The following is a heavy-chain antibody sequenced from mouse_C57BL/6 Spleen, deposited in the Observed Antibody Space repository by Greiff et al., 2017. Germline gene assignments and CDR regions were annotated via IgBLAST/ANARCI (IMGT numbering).Heavy chain of an antibody. CDR2: IYPSDSET. Sequence: QVQLQQPGAELVRPGSSVKLSCKASGYTFTSYWMDWVKQRPGQGLEWIGNIYPSDSETHYNQKFKDKATLTVDKSSSTAYMQLSSLTSEDSAVYYCAREVLRYYAMDYWGQGTSVTVSS. D-gene: IGHD1-1*01. CDR3: AREVLRYYAMDY. CDR1: GYTFTSYW. V-gene: IGHV1-61*01. J-gene: IGHJ4*01.